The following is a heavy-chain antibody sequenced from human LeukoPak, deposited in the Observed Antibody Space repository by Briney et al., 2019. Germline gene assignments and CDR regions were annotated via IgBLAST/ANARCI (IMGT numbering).Heavy chain of an antibody. D-gene: IGHD3-22*01. CDR3: ARDSYADSSGYWGYFDF. CDR1: GFTFSTYS. CDR2: ISSSGRTT. V-gene: IGHV3-48*04. J-gene: IGHJ4*02. Sequence: GGSLRLSCAVSGFTFSTYSMNWVRQAPGKGLEWVSYISSSGRTTYYADSVKGRFTISRDNAKESLYLHMDSLRAEDTAVYFCARDSYADSSGYWGYFDFWGQGTLATVSS.